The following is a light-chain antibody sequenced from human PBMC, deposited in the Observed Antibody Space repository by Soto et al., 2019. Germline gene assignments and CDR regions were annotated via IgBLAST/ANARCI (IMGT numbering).Light chain of an antibody. CDR3: AAWDDSLSGHVV. J-gene: IGLJ2*01. Sequence: QSVLTQPPSASGTPGQRVTISCSGSSSNIGSNYVYWYQQLPGTAPKLLICRNNQRPSGVPDRFSGSKSGTSASLAISGFRSEDEADYYCAAWDDSLSGHVVFGGGTKLTVL. CDR1: SSNIGSNY. CDR2: RNN. V-gene: IGLV1-47*01.